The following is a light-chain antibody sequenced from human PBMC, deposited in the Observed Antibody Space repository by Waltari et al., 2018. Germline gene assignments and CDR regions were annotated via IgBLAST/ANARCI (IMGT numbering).Light chain of an antibody. CDR3: MQGTHSFT. CDR1: QSLVHRDGNTY. J-gene: IGKJ3*01. Sequence: DVVMTQSPLSRPVTLGQPASISCRSSQSLVHRDGNTYLNWFQQRPGQSPRRLIYKVSNRDSGVPDRFSGSGSGTDFTLKISRVEAEDVGVYYCMQGTHSFTFGPGTRVDIK. CDR2: KVS. V-gene: IGKV2-30*02.